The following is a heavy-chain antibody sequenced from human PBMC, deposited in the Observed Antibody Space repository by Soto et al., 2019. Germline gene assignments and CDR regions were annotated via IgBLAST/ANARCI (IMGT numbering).Heavy chain of an antibody. V-gene: IGHV3-23*01. CDR3: AKATATGGGAFDI. Sequence: HPGGSLRLSCAASGFICSSYDMSWVRQAPGKGLEWVSTILVDGRTFYVDSVKGRFTISRDNSKNTVYLQMNSLTAEDTALYYCAKATATGGGAFDICGQGTMVTVSS. CDR1: GFICSSYD. D-gene: IGHD2-8*02. CDR2: ILVDGRT. J-gene: IGHJ3*02.